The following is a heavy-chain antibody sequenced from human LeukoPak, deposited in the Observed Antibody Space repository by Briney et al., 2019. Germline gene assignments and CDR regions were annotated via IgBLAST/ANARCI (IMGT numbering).Heavy chain of an antibody. CDR2: ISGDGGTT. J-gene: IGHJ4*02. CDR1: GFTSGDYA. D-gene: IGHD2-15*01. CDR3: AKVLRGYCSGGSCYGYDFDY. Sequence: QTGGSLRLSCAASGFTSGDYAMHWVRQAPGKGLEWVSLISGDGGTTYYADSVKGRFTISRDSSKNSLYLQMNSLRTEDTALYYCAKVLRGYCSGGSCYGYDFDYWGQGTLVTVSS. V-gene: IGHV3-43*02.